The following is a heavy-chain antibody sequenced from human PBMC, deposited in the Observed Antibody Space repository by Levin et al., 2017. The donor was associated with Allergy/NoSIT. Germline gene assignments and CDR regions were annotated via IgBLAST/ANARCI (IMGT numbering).Heavy chain of an antibody. CDR3: SNGNYGEFILKG. CDR2: ISDSGSRT. Sequence: GGSLRLSCAASGITFSSCAMSWVRQAPGKGPEWVSAISDSGSRTYYRSSVKGRFTISRDNSKSTLYLQMNSLRAEDTAVYYCSNGNYGEFILKGWGQGTLVTVSS. J-gene: IGHJ4*02. D-gene: IGHD4-17*01. CDR1: GITFSSCA. V-gene: IGHV3-23*01.